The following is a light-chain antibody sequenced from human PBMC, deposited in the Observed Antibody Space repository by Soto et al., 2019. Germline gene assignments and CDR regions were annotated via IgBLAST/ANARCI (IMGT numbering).Light chain of an antibody. V-gene: IGKV1D-16*01. Sequence: DIQMTQSPSSVSASIGDTVTITCRASQDISTLLAWYQQKPGKAPKLLIYGASTLESGVPSRFSGRGSGTDFTLTISSLQPDDFATYYCQHYNSYSEAFGQGTKVELK. CDR3: QHYNSYSEA. CDR2: GAS. CDR1: QDISTL. J-gene: IGKJ1*01.